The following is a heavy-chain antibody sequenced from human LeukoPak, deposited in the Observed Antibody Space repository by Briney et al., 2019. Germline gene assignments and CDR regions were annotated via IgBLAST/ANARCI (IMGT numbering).Heavy chain of an antibody. CDR1: GFTFSSYW. CDR2: IKQDGSEK. D-gene: IGHD3-10*01. Sequence: GGSLRLSCAASGFTFSSYWMSWVRQAPGKGLEWVANIKQDGSEKYYVDSVKGRFTISRDNAKNSLYLQMNSLRAEDTAVYYCARDPITMVRGISRREGGQGTLVTVSS. CDR3: ARDPITMVRGISRRE. V-gene: IGHV3-7*01. J-gene: IGHJ4*02.